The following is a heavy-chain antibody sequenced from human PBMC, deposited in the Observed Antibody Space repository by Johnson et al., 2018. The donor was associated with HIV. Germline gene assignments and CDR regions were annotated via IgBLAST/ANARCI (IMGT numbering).Heavy chain of an antibody. CDR3: ARGHRYYCGGDCSFGGAAFNI. V-gene: IGHV3-30-3*01. Sequence: QVQLVESGGGVVQPGRSLRLSCAASGFTFSSYAMHWVRQAPGKGLEWVAVISYDGSNKYYADSVKGRFTISRDNSKNTLYLQMNSLRADDTAVYYCARGHRYYCGGDCSFGGAAFNIWGQGTMVTVSS. CDR2: ISYDGSNK. D-gene: IGHD2-21*02. CDR1: GFTFSSYA. J-gene: IGHJ3*02.